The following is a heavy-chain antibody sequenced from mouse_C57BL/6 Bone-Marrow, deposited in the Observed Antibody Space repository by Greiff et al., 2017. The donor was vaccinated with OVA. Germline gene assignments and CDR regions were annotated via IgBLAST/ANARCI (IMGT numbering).Heavy chain of an antibody. CDR1: GFTFSDYG. V-gene: IGHV5-15*01. CDR3: ARRPYDYRYFDV. D-gene: IGHD2-3*01. Sequence: EVQLQESGGGLVQPGGSLKLSCAASGFTFSDYGMAWVRQAPRKGPEWVAFISNLAYSIYYADTVTGRFTISRENAKNTLYLEMSSLRSDDTAMYYSARRPYDYRYFDVWGTGTTVTVSS. J-gene: IGHJ1*03. CDR2: ISNLAYSI.